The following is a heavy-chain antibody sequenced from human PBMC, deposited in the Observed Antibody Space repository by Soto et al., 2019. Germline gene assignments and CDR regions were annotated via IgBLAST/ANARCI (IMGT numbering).Heavy chain of an antibody. Sequence: SDTLSLTCTVSGGSINNNFWGWIRQPPGKGLEWIGYVYYDGHTDYNPSLESRVTIAVDTSKNQFSLRLTSVTAADTAVYYCARDLFGGYCLDYWGQGALVTVS. V-gene: IGHV4-59*01. CDR3: ARDLFGGYCLDY. CDR2: VYYDGHT. CDR1: GGSINNNF. J-gene: IGHJ4*02. D-gene: IGHD5-12*01.